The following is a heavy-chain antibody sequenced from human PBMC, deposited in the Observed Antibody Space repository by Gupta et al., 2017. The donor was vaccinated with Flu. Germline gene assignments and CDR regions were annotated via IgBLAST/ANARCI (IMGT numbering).Heavy chain of an antibody. D-gene: IGHD1-26*01. V-gene: IGHV3-72*01. CDR3: ARWDRGMCDH. CDR2: TRNKGQRYIT. CDR1: GFTFSDYY. Sequence: EVQLVESGGGLVQPGGSLRLSCATSGFTFSDYYMDWVRQAPGKGLEWVGRTRNKGQRYITEYAASVKDRFIISRDDSKSSMHLQMNSLKTEDTAVYYCARWDRGMCDHWGQGTLVTVSS. J-gene: IGHJ4*02.